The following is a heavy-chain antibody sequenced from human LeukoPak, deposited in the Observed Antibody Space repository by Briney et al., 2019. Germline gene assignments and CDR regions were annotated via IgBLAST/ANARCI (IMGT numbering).Heavy chain of an antibody. D-gene: IGHD2-15*01. CDR1: GFIFGNYW. Sequence: GGSLRLSCATSGFIFGNYWMHWVRHAPGKGLVWVSRINNDGSSTTYADSVKGRFTISRDNARNTLYLQMHSLRAEDTAVYYCARDGISCSGGHCYFASWGQGTLVTVSS. CDR2: INNDGSST. V-gene: IGHV3-74*01. CDR3: ARDGISCSGGHCYFAS. J-gene: IGHJ4*02.